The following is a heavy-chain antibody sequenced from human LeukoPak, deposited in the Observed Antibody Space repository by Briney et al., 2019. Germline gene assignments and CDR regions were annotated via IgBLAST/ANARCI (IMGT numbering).Heavy chain of an antibody. D-gene: IGHD6-13*01. J-gene: IGHJ4*02. CDR2: IKQDGSAT. V-gene: IGHV3-7*01. CDR1: GFTFSNCW. Sequence: GGSLRLSCAASGFTFSNCWMTWVRQAPGKGLEWVANIKQDGSATYYVDSVRGRFAISRDNAKNSLYLQMNSLRAEDTAVYYCASYAASGTAGSDYWGQGTLVTVS. CDR3: ASYAASGTAGSDY.